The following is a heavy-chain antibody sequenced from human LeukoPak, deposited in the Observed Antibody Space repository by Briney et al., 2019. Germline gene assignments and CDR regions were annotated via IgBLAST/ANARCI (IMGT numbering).Heavy chain of an antibody. CDR1: GDSITTYY. J-gene: IGHJ4*02. Sequence: SETLSLTCTVSGDSITTYYWTWIRQSAGNGLEWIGQIHTSGSTTYNPSLKSRVSVSLDTSKNQFSLNLSPVTAADTAIYYCARRGLSVGWSFDYWGQGTLVTVSA. CDR2: IHTSGST. V-gene: IGHV4-4*07. D-gene: IGHD6-19*01. CDR3: ARRGLSVGWSFDY.